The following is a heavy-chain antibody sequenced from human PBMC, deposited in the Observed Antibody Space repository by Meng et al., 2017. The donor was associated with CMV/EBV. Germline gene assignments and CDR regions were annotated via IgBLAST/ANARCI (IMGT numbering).Heavy chain of an antibody. CDR1: GFTFSSSW. D-gene: IGHD3-3*01. Sequence: GSLRLSCAASGFTFSSSWMHWVCQAPEKGLEWIGEINHSGSTNYNPPLKSRVTISVDTSKNQFSLKLSSVTAADTAVYYCARGKSSLHDFWSGYSILFDYWGQGTLVTVSS. CDR2: INHSGST. V-gene: IGHV4-34*01. J-gene: IGHJ4*02. CDR3: ARGKSSLHDFWSGYSILFDY.